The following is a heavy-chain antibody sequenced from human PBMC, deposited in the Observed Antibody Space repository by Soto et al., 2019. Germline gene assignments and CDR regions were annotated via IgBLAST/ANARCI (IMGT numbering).Heavy chain of an antibody. CDR2: VNPDTGNT. Sequence: ASVKVSCKASGYTFRSYDIHWVRQATGQGLEWMGWVNPDTGNTGYAQRFQGRVTMTRDISKSTAYMELSRLTSEDTTIYYCARAYGAGSFDLWGPGTLVTVS. V-gene: IGHV1-8*01. CDR1: GYTFRSYD. CDR3: ARAYGAGSFDL. J-gene: IGHJ5*01. D-gene: IGHD3-10*01.